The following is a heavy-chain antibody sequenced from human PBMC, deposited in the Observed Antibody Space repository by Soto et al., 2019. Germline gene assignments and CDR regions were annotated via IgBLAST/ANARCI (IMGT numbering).Heavy chain of an antibody. Sequence: EVHLVEAGGGLVKQGESLTLSCAASGFTFGSFTLNWVRQAPGKGLEWVSSISSSSAYIYYAESVKGRFTISRDNARSTLYLQMNSLRLDDTAVYFCARDGLTFGGDWGQGTLVAVSS. CDR2: ISSSSAYI. CDR3: ARDGLTFGGD. V-gene: IGHV3-21*06. J-gene: IGHJ4*02. CDR1: GFTFGSFT. D-gene: IGHD3-16*01.